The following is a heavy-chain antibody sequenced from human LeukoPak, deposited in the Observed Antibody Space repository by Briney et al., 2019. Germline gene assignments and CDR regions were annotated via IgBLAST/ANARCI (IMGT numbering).Heavy chain of an antibody. CDR1: GFTFSTYS. J-gene: IGHJ5*02. Sequence: PGGSLRLSCAASGFTFSTYSMKWVRQAPGKGLEWVSSISSSSSYIYYADSVKGRFTISRDNAKNSLYLQMNSLTAEDTAVYFCARSDQWLAENWFDPWGQGTLVTVSS. CDR2: ISSSSSYI. D-gene: IGHD6-19*01. CDR3: ARSDQWLAENWFDP. V-gene: IGHV3-21*04.